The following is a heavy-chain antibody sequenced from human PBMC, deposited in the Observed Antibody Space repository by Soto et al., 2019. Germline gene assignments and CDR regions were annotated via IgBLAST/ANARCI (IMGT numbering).Heavy chain of an antibody. J-gene: IGHJ5*02. CDR2: ISYDGSNK. Sequence: GGSLRLSCAASGFTFSSYAMHWVRQAPGKGLEWVAVISYDGSNKYYADSVKGRFTISRDNSKNTLYLQMNSLRAEDTAVYYCASPGPPGIAEYEGGWFDPWGQGTLVTVSS. CDR1: GFTFSSYA. D-gene: IGHD6-13*01. CDR3: ASPGPPGIAEYEGGWFDP. V-gene: IGHV3-30-3*01.